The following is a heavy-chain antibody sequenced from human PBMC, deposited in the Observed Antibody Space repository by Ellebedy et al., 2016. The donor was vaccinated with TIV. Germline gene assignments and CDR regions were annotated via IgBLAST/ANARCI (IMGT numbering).Heavy chain of an antibody. J-gene: IGHJ4*02. CDR2: IWHDGSKK. CDR3: ARESGYYHYFDY. CDR1: GFTFSRDG. V-gene: IGHV3-30*19. Sequence: GESLKISCAASGFTFSRDGMHWVRQAPGKGLEWVAVIWHDGSKKYYADSVKGRFTISRDNSKNTLYLQMDSLRAEDTAVYYCARESGYYHYFDYWGQGALVTVSS. D-gene: IGHD3-22*01.